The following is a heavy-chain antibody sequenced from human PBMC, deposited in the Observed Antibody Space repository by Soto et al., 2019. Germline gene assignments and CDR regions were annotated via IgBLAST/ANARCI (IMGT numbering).Heavy chain of an antibody. CDR2: MFPGDSDT. Sequence: GAPLKISCNGSGYSFTTYWIGWVRQLPGQGLEWMGVMFPGDSDTRYSPSFQGQVTMSADPSTNTAYLEWRSLKAADSAMYYCARVPDSSLGTMDVWGQGTTVTVSS. CDR1: GYSFTTYW. J-gene: IGHJ6*02. CDR3: ARVPDSSLGTMDV. V-gene: IGHV5-51*01. D-gene: IGHD6-19*01.